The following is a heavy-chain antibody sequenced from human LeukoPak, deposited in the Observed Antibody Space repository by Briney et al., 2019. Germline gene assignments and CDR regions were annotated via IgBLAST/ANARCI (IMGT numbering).Heavy chain of an antibody. CDR1: GLTFSSYG. Sequence: PGGSLRLSCAASGLTFSSYGMHWVRQAPGKGLEWVSSIGGSGAGTYYADSVKGRFTISKDNSKNTLYLQMNSLRAEDTAVYYCAKDSRGWELLFGSDIGNYFDYWGQGTLVTVSS. CDR3: AKDSRGWELLFGSDIGNYFDY. CDR2: IGGSGAGT. D-gene: IGHD1-26*01. V-gene: IGHV3-23*01. J-gene: IGHJ4*02.